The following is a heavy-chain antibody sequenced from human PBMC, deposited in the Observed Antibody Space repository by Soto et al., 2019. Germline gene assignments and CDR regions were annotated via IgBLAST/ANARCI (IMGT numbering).Heavy chain of an antibody. V-gene: IGHV1-18*01. J-gene: IGHJ5*02. Sequence: QVQLVQSGAEVKKPWASVKVSCKASGYNFITYGISWVRKAPGQGLEWMGWISTYNGNTNYAQSIQGRVTMTTDTSTSTAYMELRSLRSDDTAVYYCARDRQLERLDPWGQGTLVTVSS. CDR2: ISTYNGNT. D-gene: IGHD1-1*01. CDR1: GYNFITYG. CDR3: ARDRQLERLDP.